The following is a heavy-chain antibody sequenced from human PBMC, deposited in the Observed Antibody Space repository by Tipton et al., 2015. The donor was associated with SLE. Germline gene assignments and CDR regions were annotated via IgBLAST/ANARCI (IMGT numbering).Heavy chain of an antibody. Sequence: SLRLSCATSGFIFSGAAIHWVRQAPGKGLEWVSSISSSSSYIYYADSVKGRFTISRDNAKNSLYLQMNSLRAEDTAVYYCARDRGVSYYYYGMDVWGQGTTVTVSS. D-gene: IGHD3-10*01. V-gene: IGHV3-21*03. CDR3: ARDRGVSYYYYGMDV. CDR1: GFIFSGAA. J-gene: IGHJ6*02. CDR2: ISSSSSYI.